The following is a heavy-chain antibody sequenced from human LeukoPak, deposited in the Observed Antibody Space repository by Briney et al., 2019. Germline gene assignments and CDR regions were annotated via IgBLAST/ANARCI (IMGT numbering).Heavy chain of an antibody. J-gene: IGHJ4*02. V-gene: IGHV3-64*01. CDR1: GFTSSDYA. D-gene: IGHD1-1*01. CDR2: IGPIGVYT. Sequence: GALRLSCAASGFTSSDYAMHWVRQAPGKGLEFVSVIGPIGVYTYYANSVKGRFTISRDNSKSTVSLQMGSLRDEDMAVYYCARSPPGRTNWNYYDYWGWGTLVTVSS. CDR3: ARSPPGRTNWNYYDY.